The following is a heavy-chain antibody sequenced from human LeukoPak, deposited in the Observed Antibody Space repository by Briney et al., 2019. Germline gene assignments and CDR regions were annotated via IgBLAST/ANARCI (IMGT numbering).Heavy chain of an antibody. CDR3: ARDDVGRRYDY. J-gene: IGHJ4*02. Sequence: SQTLSLTCAISGDSVFSSTAAWNWIRQSPSRGIEWLGRTYYRSNWINEYAISVRGRIAITPDTSRNQSSLQLNSVTPEDTAVYFCARDDVGRRYDYWGQGIRVTVSS. CDR1: GDSVFSSTAA. V-gene: IGHV6-1*01. CDR2: TYYRSNWIN. D-gene: IGHD1-26*01.